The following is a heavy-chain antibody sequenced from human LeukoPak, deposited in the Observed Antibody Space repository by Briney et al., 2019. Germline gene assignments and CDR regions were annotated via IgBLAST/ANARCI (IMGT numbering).Heavy chain of an antibody. Sequence: SETLSLTCTVSGGSISSSSYYWSWIRQPPGKGLEWVGYIYYSGSTNYNPSLKSRVTISVDTSKNQFSLKLSSVTAADTAVYYCAGGYCSGGSCLDYYYYYYMDVWGKGTTVTVSS. CDR1: GGSISSSSYY. CDR3: AGGYCSGGSCLDYYYYYYMDV. V-gene: IGHV4-61*01. J-gene: IGHJ6*03. CDR2: IYYSGST. D-gene: IGHD2-15*01.